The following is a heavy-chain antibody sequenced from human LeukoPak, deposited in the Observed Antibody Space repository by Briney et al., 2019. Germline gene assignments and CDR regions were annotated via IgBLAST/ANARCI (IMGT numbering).Heavy chain of an antibody. J-gene: IGHJ3*02. CDR3: TTMEYAAFYI. Sequence: GGSLRLSCAASGFTVSNAWMTWVRQAPGQGLEWDGRVKSRTDGGTTDYAAPVKGRFTISRDDSKNTLYLQMNSLKTEDTAVYYCTTMEYAAFYIWGQGTMVTVSS. CDR1: GFTVSNAW. V-gene: IGHV3-15*05. D-gene: IGHD2/OR15-2a*01. CDR2: VKSRTDGGTT.